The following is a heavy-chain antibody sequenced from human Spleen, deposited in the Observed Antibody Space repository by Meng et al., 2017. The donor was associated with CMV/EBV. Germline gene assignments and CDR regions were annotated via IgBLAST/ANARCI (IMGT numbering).Heavy chain of an antibody. CDR3: AKGGVVVPAAIRDYYYYGMDV. CDR2: ISSNGGST. CDR1: GFTFSSYA. V-gene: IGHV3-64*02. D-gene: IGHD2-2*02. Sequence: GEYLKISCAASGFTFSSYAMHWVRQAPGKGLEYVSAISSNGGSTYYADSVKGRFTISRDNSKNTLYLQMNSLRAEDTAVYYCAKGGVVVPAAIRDYYYYGMDVWGQGTTVTVSS. J-gene: IGHJ6*02.